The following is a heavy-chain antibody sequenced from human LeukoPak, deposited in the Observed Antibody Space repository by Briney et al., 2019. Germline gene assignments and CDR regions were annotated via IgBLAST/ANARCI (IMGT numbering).Heavy chain of an antibody. CDR3: ASRDARGYYYMDV. J-gene: IGHJ6*03. CDR2: INQDESAN. D-gene: IGHD3-10*01. V-gene: IGHV3-7*01. Sequence: GGSLRLSCAASGFSFSRYWMNWVRQAPGKGLEWVASINQDESANFYVDSVKGRFTISRDNAKNSLYLQMNSLRAEDTAVYYCASRDARGYYYMDVWGKGTTVTVSS. CDR1: GFSFSRYW.